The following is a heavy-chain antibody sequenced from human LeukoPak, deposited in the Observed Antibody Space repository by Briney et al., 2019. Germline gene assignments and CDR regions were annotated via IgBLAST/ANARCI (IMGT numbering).Heavy chain of an antibody. D-gene: IGHD2-15*01. CDR3: ARVLRYCSGGNCYSGGLGYMDV. Sequence: PGGSLRLSCAASGFTFSKYAMTWVRQAPGKGLEWVSSISRSGSTKYYADSVKGRFTISRDNAKNSLFLQMNSLRAEDTAVYYCARVLRYCSGGNCYSGGLGYMDVWGKGTTVTISS. CDR1: GFTFSKYA. CDR2: ISRSGSTK. V-gene: IGHV3-11*01. J-gene: IGHJ6*03.